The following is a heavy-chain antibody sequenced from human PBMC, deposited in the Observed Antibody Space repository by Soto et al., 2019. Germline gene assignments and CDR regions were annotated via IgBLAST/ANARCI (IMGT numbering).Heavy chain of an antibody. J-gene: IGHJ4*02. CDR3: AREKAAAGQIDY. Sequence: GASVKVSCKASGYTFTSYDINWVRQATGQGLEWMGWMSANNGNTDYAQKLQGRVTMTTDTSTSTAYMELRSLRSDDTAVYYCAREKAAAGQIDYWGQGTLVTVSS. V-gene: IGHV1-18*01. CDR2: MSANNGNT. CDR1: GYTFTSYD. D-gene: IGHD6-13*01.